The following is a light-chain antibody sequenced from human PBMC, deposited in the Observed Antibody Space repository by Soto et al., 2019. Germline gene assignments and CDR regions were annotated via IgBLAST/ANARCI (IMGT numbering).Light chain of an antibody. V-gene: IGKV3-15*01. J-gene: IGKJ3*01. CDR2: GAS. CDR1: QSIGSN. Sequence: EIVMTQSPATLSVSPGERATLSCRASQSIGSNLAWYQQIPGQAPRLLIYGASTRTTGIPARFSGSGSGTAFPLTISSLPSEDFAVYYCQQYDNWPRTFGPGTKVNIK. CDR3: QQYDNWPRT.